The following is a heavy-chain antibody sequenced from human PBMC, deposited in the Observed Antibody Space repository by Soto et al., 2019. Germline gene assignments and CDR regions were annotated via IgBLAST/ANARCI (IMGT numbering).Heavy chain of an antibody. CDR1: GGTFSSYT. CDR3: ARSFGCSGGSCYSYYYGMDV. CDR2: IIPILGIA. V-gene: IGHV1-69*02. D-gene: IGHD2-15*01. J-gene: IGHJ6*02. Sequence: GASVKVSCKASGGTFSSYTISWVRQAPGQGLEWMGRIIPILGIANYAQKFQGRVTITADKSTSTAYMELSSLRSEDTAVYYCARSFGCSGGSCYSYYYGMDVWGQGTTVTVSS.